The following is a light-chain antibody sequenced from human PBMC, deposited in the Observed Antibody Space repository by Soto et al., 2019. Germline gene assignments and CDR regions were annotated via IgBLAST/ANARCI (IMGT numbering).Light chain of an antibody. Sequence: DIQMTQSPSTLSASVGDRVTITCRASQIISTWLAWYQQKPGKAPKLLIYDASSLESGVPSRFSGSGAGTEFTLTISSLQPDDCATSYCQQYNSYSLTFGGGTKVEIK. CDR2: DAS. CDR1: QIISTW. J-gene: IGKJ4*01. V-gene: IGKV1-5*01. CDR3: QQYNSYSLT.